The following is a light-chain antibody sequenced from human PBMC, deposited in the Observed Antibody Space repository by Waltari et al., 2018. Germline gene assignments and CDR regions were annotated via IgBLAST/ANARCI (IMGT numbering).Light chain of an antibody. V-gene: IGLV2-14*03. CDR2: YGS. J-gene: IGLJ3*02. CDR3: NSYTGSSSWV. Sequence: QSALTQPASLSGSPGQSLTLSSTGTSGYVRFYTYVSWYQQHPGNPPRLIVYYGSERPSGVSNRFSGSKSGNTASLTISGLQAEDEADYYCNSYTGSSSWVFGGGTKLTVL. CDR1: SGYVRFYTY.